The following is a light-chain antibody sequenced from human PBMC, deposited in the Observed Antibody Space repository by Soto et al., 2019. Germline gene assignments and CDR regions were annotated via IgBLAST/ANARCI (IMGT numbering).Light chain of an antibody. Sequence: DIQMTQSPSTLSASVGDRVTITCRASRSINSWLAWFEQKPGKAPKLLIYKASNLESGVPSRFSGSGYGADFTIAKSDLLTDYYATYICQQYNYNPYSWTYGQGPK. V-gene: IGKV1-5*03. CDR2: KAS. CDR3: QQYNYNPYSWT. CDR1: RSINSW. J-gene: IGKJ1*01.